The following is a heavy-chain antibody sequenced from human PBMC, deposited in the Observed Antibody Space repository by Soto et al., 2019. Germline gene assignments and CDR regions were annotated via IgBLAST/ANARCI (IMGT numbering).Heavy chain of an antibody. CDR2: INAYNGNT. CDR3: ARGLRSWSFGHDAFDI. V-gene: IGHV1-18*01. Sequence: QVQLVQSGAEVKKPGASVKVSCKASGYTFTSYGISWVRQAPGQGLEWMGLINAYNGNTNYAQKLQGRVTMTTDTSTSTAYMELRSLRSDDTAVYYCARGLRSWSFGHDAFDIWGQGTMVTVSS. J-gene: IGHJ3*02. CDR1: GYTFTSYG. D-gene: IGHD6-13*01.